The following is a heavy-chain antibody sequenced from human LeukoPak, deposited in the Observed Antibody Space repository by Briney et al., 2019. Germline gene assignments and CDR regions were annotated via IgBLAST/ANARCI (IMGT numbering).Heavy chain of an antibody. Sequence: SETLSLTCTVSGGSISSDYRNWIRQPPGKGLEWIGYIYYSGNTNYNPSLKSRVTISVDTSKNQFFLNLTSVTAADTAVYYCARSSGGWLPGDYWGQGTLVTVSS. J-gene: IGHJ4*02. CDR3: ARSSGGWLPGDY. V-gene: IGHV4-59*01. CDR1: GGSISSDY. D-gene: IGHD5-12*01. CDR2: IYYSGNT.